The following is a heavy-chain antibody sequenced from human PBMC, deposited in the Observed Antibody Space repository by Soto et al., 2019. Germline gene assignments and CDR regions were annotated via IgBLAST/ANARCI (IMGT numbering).Heavy chain of an antibody. CDR2: IIPILGIA. J-gene: IGHJ4*02. D-gene: IGHD3-16*01. CDR3: ARDGADVWLDY. CDR1: GGTFSSYT. Sequence: QVQLVQSGAEAKKPGSSVKVSCKASGGTFSSYTISWVRQAPGQGLEWMGRIIPILGIANYAQKFQGRVTITADKSTSTAYMELSSLRSEDTAVYYCARDGADVWLDYWGQGTLVTVSS. V-gene: IGHV1-69*08.